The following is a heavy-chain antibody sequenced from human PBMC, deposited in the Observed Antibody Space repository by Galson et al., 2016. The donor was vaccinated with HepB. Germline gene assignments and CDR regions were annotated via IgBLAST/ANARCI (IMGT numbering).Heavy chain of an antibody. CDR2: INPGNGNT. CDR3: ARDPGGSSTRFDS. D-gene: IGHD1-26*01. Sequence: SVKVSCKASGYTFSNYAIHWVRQAPGQSLEWMGWINPGNGNTKYSQKFQGRVTIIRDTSATTDYMELSNLRSEDTAVYYCARDPGGSSTRFDSWGQGTLVTVSS. CDR1: GYTFSNYA. V-gene: IGHV1-3*01. J-gene: IGHJ4*02.